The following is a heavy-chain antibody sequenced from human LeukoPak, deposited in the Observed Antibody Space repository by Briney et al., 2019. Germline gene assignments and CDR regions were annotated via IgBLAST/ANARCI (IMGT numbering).Heavy chain of an antibody. CDR3: ARAYSSSWYLNWFDP. D-gene: IGHD6-13*01. CDR1: GGSISSGSYY. V-gene: IGHV4-61*02. CDR2: IYTSGST. J-gene: IGHJ5*02. Sequence: SETLSLTCTVSGGSISSGSYYWSWIRQPAGKGLEWIGRIYTSGSTNYNPSLKSRVTISVDTSKNQFSLKLSSVTAADTAIYYCARAYSSSWYLNWFDPWGQGTLVTVSS.